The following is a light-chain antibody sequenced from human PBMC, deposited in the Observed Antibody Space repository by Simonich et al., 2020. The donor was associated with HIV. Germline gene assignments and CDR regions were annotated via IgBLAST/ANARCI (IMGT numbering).Light chain of an antibody. CDR1: QSVLYSSNHKNF. CDR3: QQYYTTPPT. J-gene: IGKJ1*01. Sequence: DIVMTQSPDSLAVSLGERATINCKSSQSVLYSSNHKNFLAWFQHKPGQPPKMLIYWASTRESGVPDRFSGSGSGTDFTLTISSLQAEDVAIYSCQQYYTTPPTFGQGTKVEIK. V-gene: IGKV4-1*01. CDR2: WAS.